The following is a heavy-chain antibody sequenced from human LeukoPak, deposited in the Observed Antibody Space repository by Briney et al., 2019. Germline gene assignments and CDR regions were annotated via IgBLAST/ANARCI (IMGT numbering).Heavy chain of an antibody. CDR1: GYTFTSYD. CDR2: MNPNSGNT. Sequence: GASVKVSCKASGYTFTSYDINWVRQATGQGLEWMGWMNPNSGNTGYAQKFQGRVTMTRNTSISTAYMELSSLRSEDTAVYYCARVEGSGSYHSSGFDPWGQGTLVTVSS. CDR3: ARVEGSGSYHSSGFDP. D-gene: IGHD3-10*01. J-gene: IGHJ5*02. V-gene: IGHV1-8*01.